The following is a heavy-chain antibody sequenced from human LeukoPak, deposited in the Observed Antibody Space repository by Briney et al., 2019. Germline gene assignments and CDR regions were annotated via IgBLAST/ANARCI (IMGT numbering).Heavy chain of an antibody. CDR2: IYYSGST. CDR3: ARGYCSGGSCYSGYFDY. V-gene: IGHV4-59*01. D-gene: IGHD2-15*01. J-gene: IGHJ4*02. Sequence: SETLSLTCTVSGGSISSYYWSWIRQPPGKGLGWIGYIYYSGSTNYNPSLKSRVTISVDTSKNQFSLKLSSVTAADTAVYYCARGYCSGGSCYSGYFDYWGQGTLVTVSS. CDR1: GGSISSYY.